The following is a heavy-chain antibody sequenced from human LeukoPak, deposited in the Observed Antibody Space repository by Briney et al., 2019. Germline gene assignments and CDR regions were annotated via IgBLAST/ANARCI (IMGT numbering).Heavy chain of an antibody. CDR3: AKEFNYDFWSGYSLYMDV. CDR1: GFTFSSYG. J-gene: IGHJ6*03. CDR2: IRYDGSNK. V-gene: IGHV3-30*02. D-gene: IGHD3-3*01. Sequence: GGSLRLSCAASGFTFSSYGMHWVRQAPGKGLEWVAFIRYDGSNKYYADSVKGRFTISRDNAKNSLYLQMNSLRAEDTAVYYCAKEFNYDFWSGYSLYMDVWGKGTTVTVSS.